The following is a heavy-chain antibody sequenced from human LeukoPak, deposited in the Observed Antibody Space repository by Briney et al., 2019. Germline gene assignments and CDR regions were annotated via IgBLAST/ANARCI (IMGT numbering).Heavy chain of an antibody. V-gene: IGHV6-1*01. CDR3: ARETDHVGMDV. CDR2: TYYRSKWYN. CDR1: GDSVSSNRAA. Sequence: SQTLSLTCAISGDSVSSNRAAWNWFRQSPSRGLEWLGRTYYRSKWYNEYAVSVKSRIAVIPDTPKNQFSLQLSSVAPEDTAMYYCARETDHVGMDVWGQGTTVSVYS. J-gene: IGHJ6*02.